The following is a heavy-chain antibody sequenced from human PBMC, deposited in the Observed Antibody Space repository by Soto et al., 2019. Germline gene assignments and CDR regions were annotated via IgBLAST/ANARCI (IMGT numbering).Heavy chain of an antibody. Sequence: KPSETLSLTCTVSGGSISSYYWSWIRQPPGKGLEWIGYIYYSGSTNYNPSLKSRVTISVDTSKNQFSLKLSSVTAADTAVYYCARSLKGGDFWSGYRWYCFDYWGQGTLVTVSS. J-gene: IGHJ4*02. V-gene: IGHV4-59*01. CDR1: GGSISSYY. D-gene: IGHD3-3*01. CDR2: IYYSGST. CDR3: ARSLKGGDFWSGYRWYCFDY.